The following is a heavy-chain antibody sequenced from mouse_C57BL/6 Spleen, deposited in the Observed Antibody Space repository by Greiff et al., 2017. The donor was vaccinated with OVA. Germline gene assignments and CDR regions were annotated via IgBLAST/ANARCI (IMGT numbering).Heavy chain of an antibody. J-gene: IGHJ4*01. CDR3: ARAAMDY. V-gene: IGHV1-19*01. CDR2: INPYNGGT. CDR1: GYTFTDYY. Sequence: VHVKQSGPVLVKPGASVKMSCKASGYTFTDYYMNWVKQSHGKSLEWIGVINPYNGGTSYNQKFKGKATLTVDKSSSTAYMELNSLTSEDSAVYYCARAAMDYWGQGTSVTVSS.